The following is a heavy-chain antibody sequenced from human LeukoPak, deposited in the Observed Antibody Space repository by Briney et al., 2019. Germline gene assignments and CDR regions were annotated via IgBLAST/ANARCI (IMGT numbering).Heavy chain of an antibody. V-gene: IGHV1-46*01. CDR1: GYTFTSYY. J-gene: IGHJ3*02. Sequence: ASVKVPCKASGYTFTSYYMHWVRQAPGQGLEWMGIINPSGGSTSYAQKFQGRVTMTRDTSTSTVYMELSSLRSEDTAVYYCARHNTFGGVIVRRGAFDIWGQGTMVTVSS. D-gene: IGHD3-16*02. CDR2: INPSGGST. CDR3: ARHNTFGGVIVRRGAFDI.